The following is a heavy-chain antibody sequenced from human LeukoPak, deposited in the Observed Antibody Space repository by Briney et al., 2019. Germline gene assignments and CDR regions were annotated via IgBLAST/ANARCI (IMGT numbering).Heavy chain of an antibody. CDR3: AKERYNWNDKYFDY. CDR2: ISSSSSTI. Sequence: GGSLRLSCAASGFTFSSYSMNWVRQAPGKGLEWVSYISSSSSTIYYADSVKGRFTISRDNSKNTLYLQMNSLRAEDTAVYYCAKERYNWNDKYFDYWGQGTLVTVSS. D-gene: IGHD1-1*01. V-gene: IGHV3-48*01. CDR1: GFTFSSYS. J-gene: IGHJ4*02.